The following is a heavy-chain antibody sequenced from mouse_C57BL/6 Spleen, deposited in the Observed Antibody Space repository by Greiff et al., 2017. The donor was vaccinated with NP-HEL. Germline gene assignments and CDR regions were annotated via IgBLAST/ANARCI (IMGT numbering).Heavy chain of an antibody. Sequence: QFQLQQSGAELVNPGASVKLSCKASGYTFTEYPIHWVRQRSGQGLEWIGWFYPGSGSIKYNEKFKDKATLTADKSSSTVYMELSRLTSEDSAVYFCARHEDTQKYDGYYVRYFDYWGQGTTLTVSS. CDR1: GYTFTEYP. J-gene: IGHJ2*01. CDR3: ARHEDTQKYDGYYVRYFDY. D-gene: IGHD2-3*01. CDR2: FYPGSGSI. V-gene: IGHV1-62-2*01.